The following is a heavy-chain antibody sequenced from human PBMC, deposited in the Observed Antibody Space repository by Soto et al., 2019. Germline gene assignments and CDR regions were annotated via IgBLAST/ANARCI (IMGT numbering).Heavy chain of an antibody. J-gene: IGHJ6*02. D-gene: IGHD3-10*01. CDR1: GGSFSGYY. CDR2: INHSGST. V-gene: IGHV4-34*01. Sequence: SETLSLTXAVYGGSFSGYYWSWIRQPPGKGLEWIGEINHSGSTNYNPSLKSRVTISVDTSKNQFSLKLSSVTAADTAVYYCARVLVRGVITYYYYYGMDVWGQGTTVTVSS. CDR3: ARVLVRGVITYYYYYGMDV.